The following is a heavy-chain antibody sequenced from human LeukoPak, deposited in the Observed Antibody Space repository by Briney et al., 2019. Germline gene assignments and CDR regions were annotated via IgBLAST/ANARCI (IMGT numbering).Heavy chain of an antibody. Sequence: SETLSLTCAVHGGSFSGYYWSWIRQPPGKGLEWIGEVNYSGGTNYNPTLKIRVTISVDTSKNHFSLNLNSVTAADTAVYYCVRGGGGIQSGGNERWFDPWGQGTLVTVSS. CDR1: GGSFSGYY. V-gene: IGHV4-34*01. D-gene: IGHD2-15*01. CDR2: VNYSGGT. J-gene: IGHJ5*02. CDR3: VRGGGGIQSGGNERWFDP.